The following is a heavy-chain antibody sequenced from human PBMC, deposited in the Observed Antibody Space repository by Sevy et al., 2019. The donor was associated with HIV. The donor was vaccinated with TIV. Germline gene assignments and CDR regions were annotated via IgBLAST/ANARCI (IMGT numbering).Heavy chain of an antibody. CDR1: GFPFHDHA. J-gene: IGHJ6*02. Sequence: GGSLRLSCAASGFPFHDHAMHWVRQSPGKGLEWVSGISWNSGSIGYADSVKGRFTISRDNAKQFIYLQMNNLRPDDTAFYYSAEDLNRGCDSINCYSYYYYYYGLDVWGQGTTVTVSS. D-gene: IGHD3-22*01. CDR2: ISWNSGSI. CDR3: AEDLNRGCDSINCYSYYYYYYGLDV. V-gene: IGHV3-9*01.